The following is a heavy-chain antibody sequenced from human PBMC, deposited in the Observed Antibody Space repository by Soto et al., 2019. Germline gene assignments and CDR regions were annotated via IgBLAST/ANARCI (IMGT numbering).Heavy chain of an antibody. CDR1: GGPKSKSS. CDR3: VRDGSKTLREWFDP. Sequence: QVQLQESGQGRVKPSETLPLTCSVSGGPKSKSSWGWFRKPAGRGLEGMGRIYVTGSTAYNPSLRGRITMSVDIVKKTFSLRLTSVTAADTGVYYCVRDGSKTLREWFDPWGQGLKVTVAS. CDR2: IYVTGST. J-gene: IGHJ5*02. V-gene: IGHV4-4*07.